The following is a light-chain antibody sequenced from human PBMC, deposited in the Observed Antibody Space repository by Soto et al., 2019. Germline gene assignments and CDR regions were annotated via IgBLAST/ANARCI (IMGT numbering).Light chain of an antibody. V-gene: IGLV2-23*01. Sequence: QSALTQPASVSGSPGQSITISCTGTSSDVGSYNLVSWYQQHPGKAPKLMIYEGSKRPSGVSNRCSGSKSGNTASLTISGLQAEDEADYYCCTYASRSTVFGGGTKLTVL. CDR2: EGS. CDR3: CTYASRSTV. J-gene: IGLJ2*01. CDR1: SSDVGSYNL.